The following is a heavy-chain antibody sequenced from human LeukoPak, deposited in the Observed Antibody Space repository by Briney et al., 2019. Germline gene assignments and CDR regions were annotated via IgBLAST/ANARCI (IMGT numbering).Heavy chain of an antibody. CDR2: INWNGGST. Sequence: QSGGSLRLSCAASGFTFDDYGMSWVRQAPGKGLEWVSGINWNGGSTSYADSVKGRFTITRDNAKNSLYLQMNSLRAEDTALYCCARDIIVSSSWYDYWGQGTLVTVSS. D-gene: IGHD6-13*01. J-gene: IGHJ4*02. V-gene: IGHV3-20*04. CDR1: GFTFDDYG. CDR3: ARDIIVSSSWYDY.